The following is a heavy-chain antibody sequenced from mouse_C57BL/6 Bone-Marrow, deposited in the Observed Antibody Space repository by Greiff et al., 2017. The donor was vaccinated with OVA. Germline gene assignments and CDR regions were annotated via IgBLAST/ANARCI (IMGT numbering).Heavy chain of an antibody. CDR3: ARKRDYYGSSYDRYFDV. CDR1: GFSLTSYG. CDR2: IWSGGST. V-gene: IGHV2-2*01. D-gene: IGHD1-1*01. Sequence: VQLQQSGPGLVQPSQSLSITCTVSGFSLTSYGVHWVRQSPGQGLEWLGVIWSGGSTDYNAAFISRLSISKDNSKSQVFFKMNSLQADDTAIYYCARKRDYYGSSYDRYFDVWGTGTTVTVSS. J-gene: IGHJ1*03.